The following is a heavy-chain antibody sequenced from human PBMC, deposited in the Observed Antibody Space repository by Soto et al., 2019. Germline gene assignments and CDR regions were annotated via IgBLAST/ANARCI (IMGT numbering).Heavy chain of an antibody. CDR2: IYYSGST. Sequence: QVQLQESGPGLVKPSQTLSLTCTVSGGSISSGDYYWSWIRQPPGKGLEWIGYIYYSGSTYYNPSLKSRVTISVDTSKNQFSLKLSSVTAADTAVYYSARGIVVVTALGYFDLWGRGTLVTVSS. D-gene: IGHD2-21*02. CDR3: ARGIVVVTALGYFDL. J-gene: IGHJ2*01. V-gene: IGHV4-30-4*01. CDR1: GGSISSGDYY.